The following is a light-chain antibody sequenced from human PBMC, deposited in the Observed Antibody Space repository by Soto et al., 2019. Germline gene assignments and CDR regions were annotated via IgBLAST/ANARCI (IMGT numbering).Light chain of an antibody. CDR1: SGYSNYK. Sequence: QYVLTQPPSASASLGASVTLTCTLSSGYSNYKVDWYKQRPGKGPRFVMRVGTGGIVGSKGDGIPDRFSVLGSGLNRYLTIKNSQEEDESDYHCGADHGSGNNFVLVFGGGPKVTVL. CDR2: VGTGGIVG. CDR3: GADHGSGNNFVLV. J-gene: IGLJ2*01. V-gene: IGLV9-49*01.